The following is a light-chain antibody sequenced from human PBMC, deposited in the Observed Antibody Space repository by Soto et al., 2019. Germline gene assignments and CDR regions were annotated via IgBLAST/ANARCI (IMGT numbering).Light chain of an antibody. CDR3: ISYAGSNKPE. CDR2: DVN. Sequence: QSALTQPPSASGSPGQSVAISCSGTSSDVGGYNYVSWYQQHPGKAPKLMIYDVNKRPSGVPDRFSGSKSGNTASLTVSGLQAEEEADYYCISYAGSNKPEFGGGTKLPVL. CDR1: SSDVGGYNY. J-gene: IGLJ2*01. V-gene: IGLV2-8*01.